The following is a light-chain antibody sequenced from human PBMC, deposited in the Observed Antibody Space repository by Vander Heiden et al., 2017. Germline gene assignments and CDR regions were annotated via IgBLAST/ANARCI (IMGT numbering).Light chain of an antibody. CDR2: DVS. CDR3: SSYTSGGCWV. J-gene: IGLJ1*01. V-gene: IGLV2-14*01. Sequence: TRPDSVCGCPGQSNTISCTGTSSDVGGYNYVSWYQQHPGKAPKLMIYDVSNRPSGVSNRFSGSKSGNTASLTISWRQAEDEADHSCSSYTSGGCWVFGTGTKVTVL. CDR1: SSDVGGYNY.